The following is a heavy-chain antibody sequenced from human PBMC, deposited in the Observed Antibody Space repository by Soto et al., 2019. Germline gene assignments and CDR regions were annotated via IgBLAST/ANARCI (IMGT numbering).Heavy chain of an antibody. Sequence: SETLSLTCAVSGGSISSSNWWSWVRQPPGKGLEWIGEIYHSGSTNYNPSLKSRVTISVDKSKNQFSLKLSSVTAADTAVYYCATKRAVAQGGRHQPYFDYWGQGTLVTVSS. CDR2: IYHSGST. CDR3: ATKRAVAQGGRHQPYFDY. J-gene: IGHJ4*02. CDR1: GGSISSSNW. D-gene: IGHD6-19*01. V-gene: IGHV4-4*02.